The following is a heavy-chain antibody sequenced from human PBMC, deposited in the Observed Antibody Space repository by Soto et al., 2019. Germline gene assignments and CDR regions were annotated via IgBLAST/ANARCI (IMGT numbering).Heavy chain of an antibody. Sequence: QVTLKESGPVLVKPTETLTLTCTVSGFSLNNARMGVSWIRQPPGKALEWLAHIFSNDEKSYSTSLKSRLTISKDTSKSQVVLSMTKMDLVDTVTYYCARIVATVPDAYDYWGQGTLVTVSS. D-gene: IGHD6-19*01. CDR1: GFSLNNARMG. CDR2: IFSNDEK. V-gene: IGHV2-26*01. J-gene: IGHJ4*02. CDR3: ARIVATVPDAYDY.